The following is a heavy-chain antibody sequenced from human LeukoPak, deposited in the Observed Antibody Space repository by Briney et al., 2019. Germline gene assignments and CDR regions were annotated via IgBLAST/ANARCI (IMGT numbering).Heavy chain of an antibody. D-gene: IGHD2-2*01. CDR1: GGTFSSYE. CDR2: IIPMFGTA. V-gene: IGHV1-69*05. Sequence: SVKVSCKASGGTFSSYEISWVRQAPGQGLEWVGGIIPMFGTAKYAQKFQGRVTITTDKSTSTAYMELSSLRSEDTAVYYCASGTTDIVVVPATLRNYYFDYWGQGTLVTVSS. CDR3: ASGTTDIVVVPATLRNYYFDY. J-gene: IGHJ4*02.